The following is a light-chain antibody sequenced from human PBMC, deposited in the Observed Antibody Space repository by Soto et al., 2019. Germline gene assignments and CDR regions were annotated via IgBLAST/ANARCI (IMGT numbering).Light chain of an antibody. J-gene: IGLJ1*01. V-gene: IGLV3-1*01. CDR2: QDS. CDR3: QAWDSSTYV. Sequence: YELTQPPAVSGSPGQTASITCSGDKLGDKYACWYQQRPGQSPVLVIYQDSKRPSGIPERFSGSNSGNTATLTISGTQAMDEADYYCQAWDSSTYVFGTGTKVTVL. CDR1: KLGDKY.